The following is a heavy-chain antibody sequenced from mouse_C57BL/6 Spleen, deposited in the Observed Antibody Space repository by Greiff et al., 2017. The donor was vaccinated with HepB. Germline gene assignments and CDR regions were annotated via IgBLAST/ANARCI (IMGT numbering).Heavy chain of an antibody. CDR1: GYTFNSYW. D-gene: IGHD1-1*01. J-gene: IGHJ4*01. V-gene: IGHV1-61*01. CDR3: ARSGRYGNAMDY. Sequence: QVQLQQPGAELVRPGSSVKLSCKASGYTFNSYWMDWVKQRPGQGLEWIGNIYPSDSETHYNQKFKDKATLTVDKSSSTAYMQLSSLTSEDSAVYYCARSGRYGNAMDYWGQGTSVTVSS. CDR2: IYPSDSET.